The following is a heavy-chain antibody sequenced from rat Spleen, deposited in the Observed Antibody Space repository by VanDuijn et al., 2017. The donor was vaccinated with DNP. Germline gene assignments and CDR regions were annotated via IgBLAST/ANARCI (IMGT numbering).Heavy chain of an antibody. CDR2: INTGSGGT. V-gene: IGHV1-43*01. Sequence: QVQLQQSGAELAKPGSSVKISCKASGYTFTSYYISWIKQTTGQGLEYIGYINTGSGGTNYNEKFKGKATLTVDKSSSTAFMQLSSLTPDDSAVYYCASRPPPTRGPFDYWGQGVTVTVSS. D-gene: IGHD1-4*01. CDR1: GYTFTSYY. CDR3: ASRPPPTRGPFDY. J-gene: IGHJ2*01.